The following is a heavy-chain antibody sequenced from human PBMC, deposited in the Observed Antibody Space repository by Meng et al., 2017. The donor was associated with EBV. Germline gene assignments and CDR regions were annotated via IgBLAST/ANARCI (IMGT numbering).Heavy chain of an antibody. CDR1: GYSLSTFA. Sequence: QVQLVQSGSELKKPGAFVKVSCKASGYSLSTFAMNWVRQAPGQGLEWMGWINTDTGYATYAQGFGGRFVFSLETSVSTAYLQINSLKAADTAMYYCARGLAYGDYGVDYWGQGTLVTVAS. V-gene: IGHV7-4-1*02. CDR2: INTDTGYA. D-gene: IGHD2-21*01. J-gene: IGHJ4*02. CDR3: ARGLAYGDYGVDY.